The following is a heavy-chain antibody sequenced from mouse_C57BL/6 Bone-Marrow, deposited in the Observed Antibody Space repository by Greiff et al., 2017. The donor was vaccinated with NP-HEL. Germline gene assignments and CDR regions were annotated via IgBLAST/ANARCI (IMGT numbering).Heavy chain of an antibody. CDR2: IWSDGST. CDR1: GFSLTSYG. D-gene: IGHD6-5*01. V-gene: IGHV2-6-1*01. J-gene: IGHJ4*01. Sequence: QVQLKESGPGLVAPSQSLSITCTVSGFSLTSYGVHWVRQPPGKGLEWLVVIWSDGSTTYNSALKSRLSISKDNSKSQVFLKMNSLQTDDTAMYYCARQRSLSYQPGGYYYAMDYWGQGTSVTVSS. CDR3: ARQRSLSYQPGGYYYAMDY.